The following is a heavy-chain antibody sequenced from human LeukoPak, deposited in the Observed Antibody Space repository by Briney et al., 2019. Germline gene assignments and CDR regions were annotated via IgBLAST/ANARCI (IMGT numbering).Heavy chain of an antibody. CDR1: GYTFTSYG. V-gene: IGHV1-18*01. CDR2: ISAYNGNT. Sequence: APVKVSCKASGYTFTSYGISWVRQAPGQGLEWMGWISAYNGNTNYAQKLQGRVTMTTDTSTSTAYMELRSLRSDDTAVYYCARGPNIVLMVYATDFDYWGQGTLVTVSS. D-gene: IGHD2-8*01. CDR3: ARGPNIVLMVYATDFDY. J-gene: IGHJ4*02.